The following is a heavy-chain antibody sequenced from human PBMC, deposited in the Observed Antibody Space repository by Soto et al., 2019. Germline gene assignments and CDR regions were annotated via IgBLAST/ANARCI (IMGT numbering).Heavy chain of an antibody. D-gene: IGHD5-12*01. Sequence: QVHLVQSGAEAREPGASVKVSCKTSGYTFTAYYIHWVRQAPGQGLEWMGWVNAKSGGTEFSRKFRGRVTMTSDRSSSTAYMEVGRLTSDDTAVYYCARSGEGWQRLDSWGQGNLVTVSS. CDR1: GYTFTAYY. CDR3: ARSGEGWQRLDS. J-gene: IGHJ4*02. V-gene: IGHV1-2*02. CDR2: VNAKSGGT.